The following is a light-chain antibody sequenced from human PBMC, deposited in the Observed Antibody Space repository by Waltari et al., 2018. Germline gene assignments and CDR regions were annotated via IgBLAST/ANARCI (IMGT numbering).Light chain of an antibody. V-gene: IGKV3-20*01. J-gene: IGKJ1*01. CDR3: QHYVMLPVT. Sequence: SCRTSQSVSRALAWYQQRPCQTPRLLIYGIFHRATGIQDRFSGSGSGTDFSLTISRLEPEDFAVYYCQHYVMLPVTFGQGTRVEVK. CDR1: QSVSRA. CDR2: GIF.